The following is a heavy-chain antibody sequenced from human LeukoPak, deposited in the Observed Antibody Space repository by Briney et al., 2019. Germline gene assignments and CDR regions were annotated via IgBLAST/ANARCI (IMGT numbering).Heavy chain of an antibody. D-gene: IGHD3-22*01. Sequence: PSETLSLTCTVSGGSISSSSYYWGWLRQPPGKGLEWIGEINHSGSTNYNPSLKSRVTISVDTSKNQFSLKLSSVTAADTAVYYCARGLFYFRWLLFDYWGQGTLVTVSS. CDR2: INHSGST. CDR3: ARGLFYFRWLLFDY. CDR1: GGSISSSSYY. V-gene: IGHV4-39*07. J-gene: IGHJ4*02.